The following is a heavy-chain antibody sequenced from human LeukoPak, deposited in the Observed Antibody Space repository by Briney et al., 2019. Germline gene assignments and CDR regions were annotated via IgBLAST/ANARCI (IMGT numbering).Heavy chain of an antibody. J-gene: IGHJ5*02. CDR1: GFTFSSFA. CDR3: AKDRTGTTGRDWLDP. CDR2: ISGSGDTT. D-gene: IGHD1-1*01. V-gene: IGHV3-23*01. Sequence: GGSLRLSCAASGFTFSSFAMIWVRQAPGKGLEWVSSISGSGDTTYYADSVKGRFTISRDNSKNTFYLQMHSLRADDTALYYCAKDRTGTTGRDWLDPWGHGTLVTVSS.